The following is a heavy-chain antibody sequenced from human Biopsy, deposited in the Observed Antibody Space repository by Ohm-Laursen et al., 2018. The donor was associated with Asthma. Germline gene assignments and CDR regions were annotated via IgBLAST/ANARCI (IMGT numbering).Heavy chain of an antibody. CDR2: ISSSSSTI. CDR3: ARMITIFGVVSRGMDV. CDR1: GFTFSSYS. D-gene: IGHD3-3*01. V-gene: IGHV3-48*02. Sequence: GSLRLSCTASGFTFSSYSMNWVRQAPGKGLEWVSYISSSSSTIYYADSVKGRFTISRDNAKNSLYLQMNSLRDEDTAVYYCARMITIFGVVSRGMDVWGQGTTVTVPS. J-gene: IGHJ6*02.